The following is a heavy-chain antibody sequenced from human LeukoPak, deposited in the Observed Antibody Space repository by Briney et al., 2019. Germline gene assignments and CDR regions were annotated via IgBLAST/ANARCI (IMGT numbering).Heavy chain of an antibody. J-gene: IGHJ3*02. D-gene: IGHD6-13*01. CDR3: AINARLIAAAGYDAFDI. V-gene: IGHV5-51*01. Sequence: GASLQISCKGSGYTFTSYWIGWVRQMPGKGLEWMGIIYPGDSDTRYSPSFQGQVTISADKSISTAYLQWSSLKASDTATYYCAINARLIAAAGYDAFDISGQGTMVTVSS. CDR2: IYPGDSDT. CDR1: GYTFTSYW.